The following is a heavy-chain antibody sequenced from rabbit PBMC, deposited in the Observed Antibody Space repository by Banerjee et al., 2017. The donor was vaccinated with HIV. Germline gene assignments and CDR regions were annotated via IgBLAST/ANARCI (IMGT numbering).Heavy chain of an antibody. J-gene: IGHJ6*01. V-gene: IGHV1S43*01. Sequence: QQQLEESGGGLVKPGGTLTLTSTASGIDFSATYWPCWVRQAPGKGLKWIACVYSGSSGSTWYATWAKGRFTISKSTSLNTVDLKMTSLTAADTATYFCARDLDGVIGWNFGWWGQGTLVTVS. CDR1: GIDFSATYW. D-gene: IGHD4-1*01. CDR3: ARDLDGVIGWNFGW. CDR2: VYSGSSGST.